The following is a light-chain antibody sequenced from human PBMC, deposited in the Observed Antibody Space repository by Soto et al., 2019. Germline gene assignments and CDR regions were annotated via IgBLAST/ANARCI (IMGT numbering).Light chain of an antibody. CDR3: TSYTPSTTGM. CDR1: NNDVGGYNY. J-gene: IGLJ3*02. CDR2: DVD. V-gene: IGLV2-14*03. Sequence: QSALTQPASVSGSPGQSITISCTGTNNDVGGYNYVSWYQHHPGKAPKLIIYDVDDRPSGISNRFSGSRSGNTASLTISGLQAEDEADYYCTSYTPSTTGMFGGGTKLTVL.